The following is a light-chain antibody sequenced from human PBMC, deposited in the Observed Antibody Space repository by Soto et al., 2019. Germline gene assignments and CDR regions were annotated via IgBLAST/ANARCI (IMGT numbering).Light chain of an antibody. CDR3: QQYNSYPWT. CDR2: DAS. Sequence: IQMTRSPSTLSASVGDRVTITCRASQSISSWLAWYQQKPGKAPKLLIYDASSLESGVPSRFTGSGSGTEFTLTISSLQPDDFATYYCQQYNSYPWTFGQGTRWIS. V-gene: IGKV1-5*01. CDR1: QSISSW. J-gene: IGKJ1*01.